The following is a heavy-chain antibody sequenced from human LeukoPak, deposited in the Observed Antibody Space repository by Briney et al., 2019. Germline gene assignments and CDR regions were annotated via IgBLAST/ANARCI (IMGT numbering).Heavy chain of an antibody. CDR2: IYYSGST. Sequence: SETLSLTCAVYGGSFSGYYWSWIRQPPGKGLEWIGYIYYSGSTNYNPSLKSRVTISVDTSKNQFSLKLSSVTAADTAVYYCARDLGVMVRAFDIWGQGTMVSVSS. CDR3: ARDLGVMVRAFDI. J-gene: IGHJ3*02. CDR1: GGSFSGYY. V-gene: IGHV4-59*01. D-gene: IGHD5-18*01.